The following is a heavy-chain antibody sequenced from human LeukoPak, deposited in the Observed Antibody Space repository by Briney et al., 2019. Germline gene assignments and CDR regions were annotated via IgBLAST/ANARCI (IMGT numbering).Heavy chain of an antibody. CDR2: IYYSGST. CDR3: ARAGSWYTFFDY. CDR1: GGSISSYY. Sequence: PSETLSLTCTVSGGSISSYYWSWIRQPPGKGLEWIGYIYYSGSTNYNPSLKSRVTISVDTSKNQFSLKLSSVAAADTAVYYCARAGSWYTFFDYWGQGTLVTVSS. D-gene: IGHD2-2*02. V-gene: IGHV4-59*01. J-gene: IGHJ4*02.